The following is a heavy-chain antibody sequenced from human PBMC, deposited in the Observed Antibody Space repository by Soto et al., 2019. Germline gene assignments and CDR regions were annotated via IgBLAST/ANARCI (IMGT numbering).Heavy chain of an antibody. D-gene: IGHD1-26*01. V-gene: IGHV3-33*01. CDR1: GFTFSTYG. CDR3: ARAVGPFDY. Sequence: QVQLVESGGGVVQPGRSLRLSCAASGFTFSTYGIHWVRQAPGKGLEWVAVIWHDGSYKYYADSVKGRFTISRDNSKNTQYLQMNSLTAGDTAVYYCARAVGPFDYWGQGTLVTVSS. J-gene: IGHJ4*02. CDR2: IWHDGSYK.